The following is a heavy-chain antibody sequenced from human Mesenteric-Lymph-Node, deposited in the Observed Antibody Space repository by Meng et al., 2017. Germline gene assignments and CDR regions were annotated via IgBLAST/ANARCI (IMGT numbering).Heavy chain of an antibody. D-gene: IGHD5-18*01. V-gene: IGHV4-39*07. J-gene: IGHJ4*01. CDR1: GDSISTSPYY. CDR3: AREIGARSGYIY. CDR2: FKYSGAT. Sequence: ESLKISCTVSGDSISTSPYYWGWIRQSPGSGPEWLGSFKYSGATYYNPSLRSRVTISVDASKNQFSLRLTSVTAAETAMYYCAREIGARSGYIYWGQGMLVTVSS.